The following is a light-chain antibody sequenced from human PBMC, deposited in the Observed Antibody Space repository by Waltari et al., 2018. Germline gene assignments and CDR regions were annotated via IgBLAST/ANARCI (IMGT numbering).Light chain of an antibody. V-gene: IGKV1-39*01. J-gene: IGKJ1*01. CDR1: QNIDTF. CDR3: QQSYKIPRT. CDR2: ASS. Sequence: DIQLTQSPSSLSASVGDRVTITCRASQNIDTFLHWYQQKPGKAPKLLIYASSTLQTGVPGRFSGSGSGTDFTLAISSLQPDDFATYYCQQSYKIPRTFGQGTKVEI.